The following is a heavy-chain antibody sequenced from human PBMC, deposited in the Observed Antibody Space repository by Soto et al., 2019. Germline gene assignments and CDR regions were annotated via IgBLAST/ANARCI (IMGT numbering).Heavy chain of an antibody. J-gene: IGHJ3*02. CDR3: ARSGAFRYAFGI. Sequence: SETLSLTCSASAGSLVSRSKHWGRIRQARERGLEWIESIMSGGTTHYNPPLKGRVSISEDPAKNQLSLKLTSVTAADEAVFYSARSGAFRYAFGIWGQRTVGTLSS. V-gene: IGHV4-39*01. CDR2: IMSGGTT. D-gene: IGHD1-26*01. CDR1: AGSLVSRSKH.